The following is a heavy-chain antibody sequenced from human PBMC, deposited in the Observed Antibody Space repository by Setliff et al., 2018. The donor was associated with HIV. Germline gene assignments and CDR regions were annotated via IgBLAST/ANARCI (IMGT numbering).Heavy chain of an antibody. V-gene: IGHV4-39*01. D-gene: IGHD2-8*02. J-gene: IGHJ6*03. CDR3: ARVSITYWYSIPRDYYYYMDV. Sequence: KTSETLSLTCTVSGGSISSSSYYWGWIRQPPGKGLEWIGSMYYSGSTYYNPSLKSRVTISVDTSKNQFSLKVSSVTAADTAVYYCARVSITYWYSIPRDYYYYMDVWGEGTTVTVSS. CDR2: MYYSGST. CDR1: GGSISSSSYY.